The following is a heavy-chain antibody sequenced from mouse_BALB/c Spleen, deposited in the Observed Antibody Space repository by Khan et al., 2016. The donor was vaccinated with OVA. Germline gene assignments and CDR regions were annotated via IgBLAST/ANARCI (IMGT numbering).Heavy chain of an antibody. CDR3: ASACVWFPY. V-gene: IGHV3-1*02. CDR2: IHYCGNT. Sequence: EVQLQESGPDLVKPSQSLSLTCTVTGYSITSGYSWHWIRQFPGNKLEWMGYIHYCGNTNYNPSLKRRISITRDTSRNQFFLQLNLVNTEDTATYYSASACVWFPYWGQGTLVTVSA. CDR1: GYSITSGYS. J-gene: IGHJ3*01.